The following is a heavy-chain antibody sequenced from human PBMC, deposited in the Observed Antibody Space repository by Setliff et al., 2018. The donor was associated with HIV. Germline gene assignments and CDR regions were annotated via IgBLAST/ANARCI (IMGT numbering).Heavy chain of an antibody. D-gene: IGHD6-19*01. CDR1: GFTFSNAW. J-gene: IGHJ3*02. CDR3: TAAVIPPAGWGALNI. CDR2: IKSKTDGGTT. V-gene: IGHV3-15*01. Sequence: GGSLRLSCAASGFTFSNAWMSWVRQAPGKGLEWVGRIKSKTDGGTTDYAAPVKGRFTISRDDSQNLLSLQLNALRTEDTGVYYCTAAVIPPAGWGALNIWGPGTTVTVSS.